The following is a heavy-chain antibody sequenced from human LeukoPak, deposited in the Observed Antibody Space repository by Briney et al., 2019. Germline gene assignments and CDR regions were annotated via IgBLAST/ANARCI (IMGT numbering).Heavy chain of an antibody. CDR1: GGTFSSYA. D-gene: IGHD2-21*01. J-gene: IGHJ4*02. CDR2: IIPIFGTA. V-gene: IGHV1-69*13. CDR3: ARGPAPGPHCGGDCYSSDY. Sequence: ASVKVSCKASGGTFSSYAISWVRQAPGQGLEWMGGIIPIFGTANYAQKFQGRVTITADESTSTAYMELSSLRSEDTAVYYCARGPAPGPHCGGDCYSSDYWGQGTLVTVSS.